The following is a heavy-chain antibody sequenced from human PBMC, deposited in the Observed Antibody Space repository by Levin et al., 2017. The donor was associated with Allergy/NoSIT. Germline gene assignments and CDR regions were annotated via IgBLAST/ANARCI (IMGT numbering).Heavy chain of an antibody. CDR1: GSSISSGYY. V-gene: IGHV4-38-2*01. CDR2: IFHSGTT. CDR3: VSSWYNWNSHYYYYYMDA. J-gene: IGHJ6*03. D-gene: IGHD1-20*01. Sequence: TSETLSLNCAVSGSSISSGYYWGWIRQSPGRGLEWIGSIFHSGTTYYNLSLKSRVTLSVDTSKNQFSLKLISVTAADTAVYYCVSSWYNWNSHYYYYYMDAWGKGTTVTVSS.